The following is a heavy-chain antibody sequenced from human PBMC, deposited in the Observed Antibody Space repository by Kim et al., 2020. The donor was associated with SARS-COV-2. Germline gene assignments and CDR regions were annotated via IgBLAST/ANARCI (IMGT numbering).Heavy chain of an antibody. CDR3: ARHSNVLRYFDWLSNGGWFDP. J-gene: IGHJ5*02. D-gene: IGHD3-9*01. CDR2: IYYSGST. V-gene: IGHV4-39*01. CDR1: CGSISSSSYY. Sequence: SETLSLTCTVSCGSISSSSYYWGWIRQPPGKGLEWIGSIYYSGSTYYNPSLKSRVTISVDTSKNQFSLKLSSVTAADTAVYYCARHSNVLRYFDWLSNGGWFDPWGQGTLVTVSS.